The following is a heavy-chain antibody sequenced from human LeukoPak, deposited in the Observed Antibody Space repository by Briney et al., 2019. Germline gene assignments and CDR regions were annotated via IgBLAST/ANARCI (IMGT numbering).Heavy chain of an antibody. Sequence: SETLSLTCTVSGDSSRIYYWSWFRQPPGKGLEWLGYIHTSGSTTYSPSLRGRVAISLDTSKNHFSLKLSSVTAADTAVYYCARGGVGIDGYNYGYYYYYMDVWGKGTTVTVSS. CDR3: ARGGVGIDGYNYGYYYYYMDV. D-gene: IGHD5-24*01. J-gene: IGHJ6*03. CDR1: GDSSRIYY. CDR2: IHTSGST. V-gene: IGHV4-4*09.